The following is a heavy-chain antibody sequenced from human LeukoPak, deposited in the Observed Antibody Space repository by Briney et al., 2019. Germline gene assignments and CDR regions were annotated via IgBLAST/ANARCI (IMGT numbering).Heavy chain of an antibody. D-gene: IGHD6-19*01. CDR1: GFTFNNYG. CDR3: ASGPYSSGWYTGGY. Sequence: GGSLRLSCAASGFTFNNYGMHWVRQAPGKGLEWVAVISYDGRNIHYPDSVKGRFTISRDISTDTLWLQMDSLRTEDTAVYYCASGPYSSGWYTGGYWGQGTLVTVSS. V-gene: IGHV3-30*03. J-gene: IGHJ4*02. CDR2: ISYDGRNI.